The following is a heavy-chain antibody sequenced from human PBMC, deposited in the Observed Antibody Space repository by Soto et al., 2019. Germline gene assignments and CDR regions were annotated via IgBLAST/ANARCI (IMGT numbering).Heavy chain of an antibody. CDR3: ARLSNGVSYFDY. J-gene: IGHJ4*02. CDR1: GGSISSYY. D-gene: IGHD2-8*01. V-gene: IGHV4-59*08. Sequence: SETLSLTCTVSGGSISSYYWSWIRQPPGKGLEWIGYIYYSGSTNYNPSLKSRVTISVDTSKNQFFLKLSSVTAADTAVYYCARLSNGVSYFDYWGQGTLVTVSS. CDR2: IYYSGST.